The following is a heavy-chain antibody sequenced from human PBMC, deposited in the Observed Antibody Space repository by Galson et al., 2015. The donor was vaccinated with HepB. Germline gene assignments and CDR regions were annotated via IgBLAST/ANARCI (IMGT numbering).Heavy chain of an antibody. Sequence: TLSLTCTVSGGSISSGSYYWSWIRQPAGKGLEWIGRIYTSGSTNYNPSLKSRVTMSVDTSKNQFSLKLSSVTAADTAVYYCARVLGSGVFDYWGQGTLVTVSS. J-gene: IGHJ4*02. D-gene: IGHD6-19*01. CDR2: IYTSGST. V-gene: IGHV4-61*02. CDR3: ARVLGSGVFDY. CDR1: GGSISSGSYY.